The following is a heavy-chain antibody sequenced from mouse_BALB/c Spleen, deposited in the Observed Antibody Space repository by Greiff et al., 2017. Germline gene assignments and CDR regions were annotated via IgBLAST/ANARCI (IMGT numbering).Heavy chain of an antibody. CDR1: GYTFTSYT. J-gene: IGHJ4*01. CDR2: INPSSGYT. Sequence: QVQLQQSAAELARPGASVKMSCKASGYTFTSYTMHWVKQRPGQGLEWIGYINPSSGYTEYNQKFKDKTTLTADKSSSTAYMQLSSLTSEDSAVYYCARRTVVAPPAMDYWGQGTSVTVSS. V-gene: IGHV1-4*02. CDR3: ARRTVVAPPAMDY. D-gene: IGHD1-1*01.